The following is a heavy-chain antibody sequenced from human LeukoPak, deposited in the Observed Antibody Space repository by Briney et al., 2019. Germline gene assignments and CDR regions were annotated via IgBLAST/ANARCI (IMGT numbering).Heavy chain of an antibody. CDR2: INPNSGGT. CDR1: GYTFTGYY. D-gene: IGHD3-10*01. J-gene: IGHJ4*02. Sequence: ASVKVSCKASGYTFTGYYMHWVRQAPGQGLEWMGWINPNSGGTNYAQKFQGRVTMTRDTSISTAYMELSRLGSDDTAVYYCARDLGSRIPFDYWGQGTLVTVSS. V-gene: IGHV1-2*02. CDR3: ARDLGSRIPFDY.